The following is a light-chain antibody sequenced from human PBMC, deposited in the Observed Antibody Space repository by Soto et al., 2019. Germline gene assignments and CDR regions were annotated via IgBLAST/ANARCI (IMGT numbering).Light chain of an antibody. CDR3: CSYGGNYTPYV. Sequence: QSALTQPRSVSGSLGQSVTISCTGTSGDVGGYNYVSWYQKQPGQAPKLMIYDVSKRPSGVPDRFSGSKSGNTASLTISGLQAEDEADYYCCSYGGNYTPYVFGTGTKLTVL. V-gene: IGLV2-11*01. CDR1: SGDVGGYNY. CDR2: DVS. J-gene: IGLJ1*01.